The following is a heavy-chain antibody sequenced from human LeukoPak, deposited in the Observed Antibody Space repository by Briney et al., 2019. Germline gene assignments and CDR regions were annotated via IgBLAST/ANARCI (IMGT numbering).Heavy chain of an antibody. CDR1: GGSFSGYY. CDR2: INHSGST. D-gene: IGHD2-2*01. Sequence: PSETLSLTCAVYGGSFSGYYWSWIRQPPGKGLEWIGEINHSGSTNYNSSLKNRVTISVDTSKNQFPLKLSSVTAADTAVHYCASRGYCTSTSCLRLNWFDPWGQGTLVTVSS. J-gene: IGHJ5*02. V-gene: IGHV4-34*01. CDR3: ASRGYCTSTSCLRLNWFDP.